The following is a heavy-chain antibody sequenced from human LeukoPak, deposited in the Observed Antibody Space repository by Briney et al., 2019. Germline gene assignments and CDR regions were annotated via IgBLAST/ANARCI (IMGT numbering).Heavy chain of an antibody. CDR1: GYTFTGYY. Sequence: ASVKVSCKASGYTFTGYYMHWVRQAPGQGLEWVGWINPNSGGTNYAQKFQGRVTMTRDTSISTAHMELSRLRSDDTAMYYCARERYYDSSGYNLDYWGQGALVTVSS. J-gene: IGHJ4*02. D-gene: IGHD3-22*01. CDR2: INPNSGGT. CDR3: ARERYYDSSGYNLDY. V-gene: IGHV1-2*02.